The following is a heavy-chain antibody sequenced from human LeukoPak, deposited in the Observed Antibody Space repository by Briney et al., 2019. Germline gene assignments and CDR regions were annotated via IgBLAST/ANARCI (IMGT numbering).Heavy chain of an antibody. D-gene: IGHD2-2*01. Sequence: PSETLSLTCTVSGGSISSYYWSRIRQPPGKGLEWIGYIYYSGSTNYNPSLKSRVTISVDTSKNQFSLKLSSVTAADTAVYYCARVTKTYYYYMDVWGKGTTVTVSS. CDR2: IYYSGST. V-gene: IGHV4-59*01. J-gene: IGHJ6*03. CDR3: ARVTKTYYYYMDV. CDR1: GGSISSYY.